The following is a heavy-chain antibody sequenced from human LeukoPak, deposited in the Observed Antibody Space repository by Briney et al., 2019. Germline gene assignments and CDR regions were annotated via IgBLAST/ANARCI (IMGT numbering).Heavy chain of an antibody. V-gene: IGHV4-38-2*02. Sequence: SETLSLTCTVSGHSISSGYYWGWIRQPPGKGLEWIGSIYHSGSTYYNPSLKSRVTISVDTSKNQFSLKLSSVTAADTAVYYCASDLGGTAMVSAYWGQGTLVTVSS. CDR3: ASDLGGTAMVSAY. CDR2: IYHSGST. J-gene: IGHJ4*02. CDR1: GHSISSGYY. D-gene: IGHD5-18*01.